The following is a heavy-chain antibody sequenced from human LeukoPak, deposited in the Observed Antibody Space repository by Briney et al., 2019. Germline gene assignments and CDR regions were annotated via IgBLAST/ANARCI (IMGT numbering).Heavy chain of an antibody. D-gene: IGHD2/OR15-2a*01. J-gene: IGHJ4*02. Sequence: GGSLRLSCAASGFTVSSNYMSWVRQAPGKGLEWVSVIYSGGSAYYADSVKGRFTISRDNYKNTLYLQMNSLRAEDTAVYYCARVSGFYYFDYWGQGTLVTVSS. CDR3: ARVSGFYYFDY. CDR1: GFTVSSNY. CDR2: IYSGGSA. V-gene: IGHV3-53*01.